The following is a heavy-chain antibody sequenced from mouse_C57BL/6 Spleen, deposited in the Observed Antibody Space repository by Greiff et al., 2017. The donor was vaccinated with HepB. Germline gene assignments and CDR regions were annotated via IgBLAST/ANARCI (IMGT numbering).Heavy chain of an antibody. CDR2: IYWDDDK. Sequence: QVTLKVSGPGILQSSQTLSLTCSFSGFSLSTSGMGVSWIRQPSGKGLEWLAHIYWDDDKRYNPSLKSRLTISKDTSRNQVFLKITSVDTADTATYYCARKEAPYYDYGDWYFDVWGTGTTVTVSS. J-gene: IGHJ1*03. CDR3: ARKEAPYYDYGDWYFDV. V-gene: IGHV8-12*01. CDR1: GFSLSTSGMG. D-gene: IGHD2-4*01.